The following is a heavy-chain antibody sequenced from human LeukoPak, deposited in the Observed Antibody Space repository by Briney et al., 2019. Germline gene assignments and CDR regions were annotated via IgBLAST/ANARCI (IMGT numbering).Heavy chain of an antibody. Sequence: SETLSLTCTVSGGSISSSSYYWGWIRQPPGKGLEWIGSIYYSGSTYYNPSLKSRVTISVDTSKNQFSLKLSSVTAADTAVYYCARDLGYYGSGSYVPDYWGQGTLVTVSS. D-gene: IGHD3-10*01. CDR2: IYYSGST. CDR3: ARDLGYYGSGSYVPDY. CDR1: GGSISSSSYY. V-gene: IGHV4-39*07. J-gene: IGHJ4*02.